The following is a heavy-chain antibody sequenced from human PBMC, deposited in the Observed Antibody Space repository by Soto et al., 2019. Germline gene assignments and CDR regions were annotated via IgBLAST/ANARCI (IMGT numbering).Heavy chain of an antibody. J-gene: IGHJ4*02. Sequence: ASVKVSCKASGYTFTSYGISWVRQAPGQGLEWMGWISAYNGNTNYAQKIQGRVTMTTDTSTSTAYMELRSLRSDDTAVYYCARDLLLVVINELGYWGQGTLVTVSS. V-gene: IGHV1-18*01. CDR1: GYTFTSYG. D-gene: IGHD3-22*01. CDR3: ARDLLLVVINELGY. CDR2: ISAYNGNT.